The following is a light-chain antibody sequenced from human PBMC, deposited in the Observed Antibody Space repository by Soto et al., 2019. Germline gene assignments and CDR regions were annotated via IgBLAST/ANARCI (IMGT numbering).Light chain of an antibody. CDR2: AAS. CDR3: QQSYSTPPT. Sequence: DIQMTQSPSSLSASVGDSITITCRASQKITTFLNWYQQKPGKAPDLLIYAASTLQTGIPSRFSGSGSGTDFTLTISSLQPEDFATYYCQQSYSTPPTFGQGTKVDIK. V-gene: IGKV1-39*01. CDR1: QKITTF. J-gene: IGKJ1*01.